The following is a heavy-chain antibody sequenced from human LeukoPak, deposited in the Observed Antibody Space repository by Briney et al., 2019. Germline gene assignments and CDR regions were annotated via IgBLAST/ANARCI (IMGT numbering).Heavy chain of an antibody. CDR1: GASISSGSNY. D-gene: IGHD3-10*01. CDR3: ARSDGYGLVGI. CDR2: IYSSGNT. Sequence: SETLSLTCTVSGASISSGSNYWGWIRQPPGKTLEWIGSIYSSGNTYYNPSLKSRAIIIIDTPKNHFSLTLSSVSAAVTAVYYCARSDGYGLVGIWGEGTMVTVSS. V-gene: IGHV4-39*07. J-gene: IGHJ3*02.